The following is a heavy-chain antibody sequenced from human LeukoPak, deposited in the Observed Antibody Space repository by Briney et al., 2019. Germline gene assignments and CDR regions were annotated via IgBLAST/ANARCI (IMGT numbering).Heavy chain of an antibody. CDR1: GGSISSGGYY. J-gene: IGHJ6*02. Sequence: SQTLSLTCTVSGGSISSGGYYWSWIRQHPGKGLEWIGYIYYSGSTNYNPSLKRRVTMSVDTSKNQFSLKLSSVTAADTAVYYCARDLHYYDSSGYYYYYGMDVWGQGTTVTVSS. V-gene: IGHV4-31*03. D-gene: IGHD3-22*01. CDR2: IYYSGST. CDR3: ARDLHYYDSSGYYYYYGMDV.